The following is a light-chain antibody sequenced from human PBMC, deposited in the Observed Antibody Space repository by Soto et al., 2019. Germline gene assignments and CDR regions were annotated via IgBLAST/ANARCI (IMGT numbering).Light chain of an antibody. CDR2: ITS. V-gene: IGLV7-43*01. J-gene: IGLJ2*01. CDR1: TGAVTSGSY. CDR3: LLAPGGAQV. Sequence: QAVVTQGPSLTVSPGGTVTLTCASSTGAVTSGSYPDWFQQKPGQAPRALIYITSNKHSWTPARFSGSLLGGKVALTLSGVQPEDEAEHYCLLAPGGAQVFGGGTKLTVL.